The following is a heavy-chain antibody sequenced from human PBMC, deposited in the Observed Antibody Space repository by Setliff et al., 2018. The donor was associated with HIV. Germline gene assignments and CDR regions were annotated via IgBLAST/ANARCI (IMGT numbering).Heavy chain of an antibody. CDR2: IYTSGST. CDR3: ARENGRTNYYYYYGMDV. V-gene: IGHV4-61*02. CDR1: GGSISSGTYY. Sequence: PSETLSLTCTVSGGSISSGTYYWNWVRQPAGKGLEWIGRIYTSGSTNYNPSLKGRVTISLDTSKNQISLKLSSVTAADTAVYYCARENGRTNYYYYYGMDVWGQGTTVTVSS. J-gene: IGHJ6*02.